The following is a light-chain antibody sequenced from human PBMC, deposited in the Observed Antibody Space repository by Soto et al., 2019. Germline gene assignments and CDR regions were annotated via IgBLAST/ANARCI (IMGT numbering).Light chain of an antibody. V-gene: IGLV2-18*02. CDR2: DVN. CDR1: SSDIGAYNR. Sequence: QSALTQPPSVSGSPGQSVAISCTGTSSDIGAYNRVSWYQQPPGTAPKLMIYDVNNRPSGALDRFSGSKSGNTASLTISGLQADDEADYYCSSFTSSNTYVFGTGTKVTVL. J-gene: IGLJ1*01. CDR3: SSFTSSNTYV.